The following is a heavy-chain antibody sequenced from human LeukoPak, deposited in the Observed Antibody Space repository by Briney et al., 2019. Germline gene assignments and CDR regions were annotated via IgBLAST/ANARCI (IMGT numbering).Heavy chain of an antibody. J-gene: IGHJ4*02. V-gene: IGHV4-30-2*05. CDR2: IYHSGST. D-gene: IGHD3-22*01. Sequence: SETLSLTCAVSGGSISSGGYSWSWIRQPPGKGLEWIGYIYHSGSTYYNPSLKSRVTISVDTSKNQFSLKLSSVTAADTAVYYCAREAYDSSGYYFDYWGQGTLVTVSS. CDR3: AREAYDSSGYYFDY. CDR1: GGSISSGGYS.